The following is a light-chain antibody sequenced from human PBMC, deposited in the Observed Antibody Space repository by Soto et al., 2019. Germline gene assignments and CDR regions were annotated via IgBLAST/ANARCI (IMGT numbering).Light chain of an antibody. CDR3: QQYNSFPT. V-gene: IGKV1-5*03. CDR1: KSISSW. Sequence: DIQMTQSPSPLSSSVGDRVTITCRASKSISSWLAWYQQKPGKAPKLLIYKASSLESGVPSRFSGSGSGTEFTLTISSLQPDDFATYYCQQYNSFPTFGQGTKVEIK. CDR2: KAS. J-gene: IGKJ1*01.